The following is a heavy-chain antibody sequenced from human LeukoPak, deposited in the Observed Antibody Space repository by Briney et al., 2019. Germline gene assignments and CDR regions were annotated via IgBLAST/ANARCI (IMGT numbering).Heavy chain of an antibody. V-gene: IGHV3-30*02. CDR1: GFTFSSYG. CDR3: AKSLSSDYGDY. Sequence: GGSLRLSCAASGFTFSSYGMHWVHQAPGKGLEWVAFIRSDGSNKYYADSVKGRFTISRDNSKNTLYLQMNSLRAEDTAVYYCAKSLSSDYGDYWGQGTLVTVSS. CDR2: IRSDGSNK. J-gene: IGHJ4*02. D-gene: IGHD4-17*01.